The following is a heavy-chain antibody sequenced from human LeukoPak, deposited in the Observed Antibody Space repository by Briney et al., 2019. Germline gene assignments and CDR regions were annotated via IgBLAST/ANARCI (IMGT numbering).Heavy chain of an antibody. CDR3: ARGSRSPSGTYHYYFDY. D-gene: IGHD1-26*01. J-gene: IGHJ4*02. V-gene: IGHV3-53*01. CDR1: GFTVSSNY. Sequence: GGSLRLSCAASGFTVSSNYMSWVRQAPGKGLEWVSVIYSGGSTYYADSVKGRYTISRDNSKNTLYLQMNSLRAEDTAVYYCARGSRSPSGTYHYYFDYWGQGTLVTVSS. CDR2: IYSGGST.